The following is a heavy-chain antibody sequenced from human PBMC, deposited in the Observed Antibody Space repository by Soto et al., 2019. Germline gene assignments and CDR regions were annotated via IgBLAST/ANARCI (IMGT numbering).Heavy chain of an antibody. CDR3: AKDQYGDYVLYYYYYYMDV. J-gene: IGHJ6*03. V-gene: IGHV3-30*18. D-gene: IGHD4-17*01. Sequence: GGSLRLSCAASGFTFSSYGMHWVRQAPGKGLEWVAVISYDGSNKYYADSVKGRFTISRDNSKNTLYLQMNSLRAKDTAVYYCAKDQYGDYVLYYYYYYMDVWGKGTTVTVSS. CDR2: ISYDGSNK. CDR1: GFTFSSYG.